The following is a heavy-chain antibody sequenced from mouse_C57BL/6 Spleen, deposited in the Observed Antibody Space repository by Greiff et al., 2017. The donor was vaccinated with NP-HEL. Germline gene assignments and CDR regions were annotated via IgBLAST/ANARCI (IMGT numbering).Heavy chain of an antibody. J-gene: IGHJ2*01. CDR1: GYTFTSYW. D-gene: IGHD4-1*01. CDR2: IYPCSGNT. Sequence: QVQLQQSGAELVRPGASVKLSCKASGYTFTSYWITWVKQRPGQGLEWIGDIYPCSGNTHYNQKFKGKATLTVDKSSSTAYMQLSSLTSEESAVDDRARSAGANSLAYWGQGTTLTVST. CDR3: ARSAGANSLAY. V-gene: IGHV1-55*01.